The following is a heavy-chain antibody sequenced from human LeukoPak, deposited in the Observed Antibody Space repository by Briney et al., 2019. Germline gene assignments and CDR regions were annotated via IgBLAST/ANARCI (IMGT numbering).Heavy chain of an antibody. Sequence: PSQTLSLTCTVSGGSISSGGYYWSWIRQHPGKGLEWIGYIYYSGSTYYNPSLKSRVTISVDTSKNQFSLKLSSVTAADTAVYYCARGKGVTIFGVVKYYGMDVCGQGTTVTVSS. D-gene: IGHD3-3*01. CDR3: ARGKGVTIFGVVKYYGMDV. CDR2: IYYSGST. V-gene: IGHV4-31*03. CDR1: GGSISSGGYY. J-gene: IGHJ6*01.